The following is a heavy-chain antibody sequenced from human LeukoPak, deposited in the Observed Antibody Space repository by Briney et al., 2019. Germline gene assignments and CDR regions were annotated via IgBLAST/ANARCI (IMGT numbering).Heavy chain of an antibody. CDR3: AKGSGSSCYSPCDY. V-gene: IGHV3-23*01. Sequence: GGSLRLSCAASGFTFSSYAMTWVRQAPGKGLEWVSVICANDGNTYYADAVKGRFTISRDNSKDTLYLQMDSPRAEDTAVYYCAKGSGSSCYSPCDYWGQGILVTVSS. J-gene: IGHJ4*02. CDR2: ICANDGNT. CDR1: GFTFSSYA. D-gene: IGHD2-15*01.